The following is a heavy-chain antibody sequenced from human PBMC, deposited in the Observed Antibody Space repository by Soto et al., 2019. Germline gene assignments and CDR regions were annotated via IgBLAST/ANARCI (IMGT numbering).Heavy chain of an antibody. J-gene: IGHJ3*02. D-gene: IGHD3-9*01. CDR2: ISYDGSNK. CDR1: GFTFSSYA. CDR3: ARVNFELGAFDI. V-gene: IGHV3-30-3*01. Sequence: GGSLRLSCAASGFTFSSYAMHWVRQAPGKGLEWVAVISYDGSNKYYADSVKGRFTISRDNSKNTLYLQMNSLRAEDTAVYYCARVNFELGAFDIWGQGTMVTVSS.